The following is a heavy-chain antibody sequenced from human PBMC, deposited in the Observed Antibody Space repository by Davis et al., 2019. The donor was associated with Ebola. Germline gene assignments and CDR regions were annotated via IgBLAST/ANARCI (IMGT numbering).Heavy chain of an antibody. V-gene: IGHV7-4-1*02. Sequence: AASVKVSCKASGYSFSSYAMHWVRQAPGQGLEWMGWINTNTGNPMYAQGFTGRFVFSLDSTVTTAYLQISNLRAEDTATYYCVRDATDGYNWSHWGQGTLVTVSS. D-gene: IGHD5-24*01. CDR3: VRDATDGYNWSH. CDR1: GYSFSSYA. CDR2: INTNTGNP. J-gene: IGHJ4*02.